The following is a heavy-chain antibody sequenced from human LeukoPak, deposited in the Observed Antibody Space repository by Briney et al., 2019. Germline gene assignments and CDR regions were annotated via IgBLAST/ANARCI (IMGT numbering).Heavy chain of an antibody. D-gene: IGHD3-22*01. CDR3: ARDRQGVYYPSLDL. Sequence: SETLSLTCTVSGGFINSGGSYCSWIREHPGKGLEWFGNIYYSWTTPYHPSLKSDITISVDTSKNQLSLKLSAVTAADTAVYDCARDRQGVYYPSLDLWGQGTLVTVSS. CDR2: IYYSWTT. V-gene: IGHV4-31*01. CDR1: GGFINSGGSY. J-gene: IGHJ5*02.